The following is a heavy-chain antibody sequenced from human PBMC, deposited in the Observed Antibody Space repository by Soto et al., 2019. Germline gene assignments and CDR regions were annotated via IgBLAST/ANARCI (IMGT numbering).Heavy chain of an antibody. CDR1: GGTFSSYA. CDR3: ARSGSSGYYSYYFDY. Sequence: QVQLVHSGAEVKKPGSSVKVSCKASGGTFSSYAISWVRQAPGQGLEWMGGIIPIFGTANYAQKFQGRVTITADESTSTAYMELSSLRSEDTAVYYCARSGSSGYYSYYFDYWGQGTLVTVSS. CDR2: IIPIFGTA. J-gene: IGHJ4*02. V-gene: IGHV1-69*01. D-gene: IGHD3-22*01.